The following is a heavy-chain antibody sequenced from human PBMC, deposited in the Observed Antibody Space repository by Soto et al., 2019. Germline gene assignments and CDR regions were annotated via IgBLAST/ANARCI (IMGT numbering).Heavy chain of an antibody. CDR1: GGTFSSYA. J-gene: IGHJ4*02. D-gene: IGHD6-19*01. Sequence: QVQLVQSGAEVKKPGSSVKVSCKASGGTFSSYAISWVRQAPGQGLEWMGGIIPIFGTANYAQKFQGGVTITADESTSKAYMEVSSLRSEETAGYYCGRVGSGWYDYWGQGTLVTVSS. CDR3: GRVGSGWYDY. CDR2: IIPIFGTA. V-gene: IGHV1-69*12.